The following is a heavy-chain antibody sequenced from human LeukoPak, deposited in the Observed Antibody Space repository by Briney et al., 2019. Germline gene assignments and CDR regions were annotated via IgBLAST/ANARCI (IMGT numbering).Heavy chain of an antibody. V-gene: IGHV3-23*01. D-gene: IGHD2-8*01. CDR1: GFTFSSYG. CDR3: VKMVRLFFYS. J-gene: IGHJ4*02. CDR2: ITGNSGNT. Sequence: PGGSLRLSCAASGFTFSSYGMSWVRQAPGKGLEWVSTITGNSGNTYYADSVKGRFTISRDNSKNTLYLQMNSLRAEDTAVYYCVKMVRLFFYSWGQGTLVTVSS.